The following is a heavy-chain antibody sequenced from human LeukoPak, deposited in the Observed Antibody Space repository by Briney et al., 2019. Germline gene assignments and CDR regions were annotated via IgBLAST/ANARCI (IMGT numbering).Heavy chain of an antibody. CDR3: ARTPIVLMVYATNNWFDP. CDR2: IYYSGST. CDR1: GGSISSSSYY. V-gene: IGHV4-39*07. Sequence: SETLSLTCTVSGGSISSSSYYWGWIRQPPGKGLEWIGSIYYSGSTYYNPSLKSRVTTSVDTSKNQFSLKLSSVTAADTAVYYCARTPIVLMVYATNNWFDPWGQGTLVTVSS. D-gene: IGHD2-8*01. J-gene: IGHJ5*02.